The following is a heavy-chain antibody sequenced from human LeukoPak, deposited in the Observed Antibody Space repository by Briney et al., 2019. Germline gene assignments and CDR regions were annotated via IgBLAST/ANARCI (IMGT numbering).Heavy chain of an antibody. Sequence: SETLSLTCTVSGGSISSYYWSWIRQPAGKGLEWIGRIYTSGSTNYNPSLKSRVTMSVDTSKNQFSLKLSSVTAADTAVYYCAREHGNYDFWSGYYSHYYYYMDVWGKGTTVTVSS. CDR1: GGSISSYY. V-gene: IGHV4-4*07. CDR2: IYTSGST. CDR3: AREHGNYDFWSGYYSHYYYYMDV. J-gene: IGHJ6*03. D-gene: IGHD3-3*01.